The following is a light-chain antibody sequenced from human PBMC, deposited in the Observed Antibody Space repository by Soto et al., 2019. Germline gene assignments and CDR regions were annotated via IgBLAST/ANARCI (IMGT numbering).Light chain of an antibody. CDR1: QTVNSN. V-gene: IGKV3-15*01. J-gene: IGKJ1*01. CDR3: QQYHDRPRT. Sequence: EKVMTPSPATLSVSLGKRATHSCKASQTVNSNLAWYQQKPGQAPRLLIYGASTRATGIPARFSGSGSGTEFTLTISSLQPEDVAVYYCQQYHDRPRTFGQGTKVDIK. CDR2: GAS.